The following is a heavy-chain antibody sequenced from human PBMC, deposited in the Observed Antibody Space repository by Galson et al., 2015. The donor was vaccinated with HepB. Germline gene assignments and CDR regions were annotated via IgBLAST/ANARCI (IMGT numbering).Heavy chain of an antibody. CDR1: GGSFSGYY. CDR3: AAVLLWFGEFKSKYNWFDP. D-gene: IGHD3-10*01. J-gene: IGHJ5*02. Sequence: LSLTCAVYGGSFSGYYWSWIRQPPGKGLEWIGEINHSGSTNYNPSLKSRVTISVDTSKNQFSLKLSSVTAADTAVYYCAAVLLWFGEFKSKYNWFDPWGQGTLVTVSS. V-gene: IGHV4-34*01. CDR2: INHSGST.